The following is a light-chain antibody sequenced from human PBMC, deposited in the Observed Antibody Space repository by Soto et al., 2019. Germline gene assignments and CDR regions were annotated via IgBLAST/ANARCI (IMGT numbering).Light chain of an antibody. CDR3: QQYNNWPWT. Sequence: EILLPPSPATLSLSPVARATLSCRASQSVSSYLAWYQQKPGQAPRLLIYDASSRATGIPDRFSGSGSGTDFTLTIRRLEPEECAVDDGQQYNNWPWTFGQGTKVDIK. CDR1: QSVSSY. V-gene: IGKV3-11*01. CDR2: DAS. J-gene: IGKJ1*01.